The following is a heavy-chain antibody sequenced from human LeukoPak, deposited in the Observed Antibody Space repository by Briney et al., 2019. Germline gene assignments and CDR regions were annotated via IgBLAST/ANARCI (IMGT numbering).Heavy chain of an antibody. V-gene: IGHV1-69*04. D-gene: IGHD1-26*01. Sequence: SVKVSCKSSGDTFSDNVIIWVRQAPGQGLEWMGRIIPILGVANYAQKFQGRVTFTADESTNTAFLELGSLRSEDTAVYYCARIWGRGSYPRGALDIWGQGTMVTVSS. J-gene: IGHJ3*02. CDR3: ARIWGRGSYPRGALDI. CDR1: GDTFSDNV. CDR2: IIPILGVA.